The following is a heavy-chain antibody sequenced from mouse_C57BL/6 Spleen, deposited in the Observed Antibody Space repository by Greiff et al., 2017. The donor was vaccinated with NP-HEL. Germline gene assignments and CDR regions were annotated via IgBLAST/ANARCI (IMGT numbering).Heavy chain of an antibody. CDR2: IYPGDGDT. D-gene: IGHD2-4*01. CDR3: ARHDYDPYLFDY. V-gene: IGHV1-82*01. Sequence: QVQLQQSGPELVKPGASVKISCKASGYAFSSSWMNWVKQRPGKGLEWIGRIYPGDGDTNYNGKFKGKATLTADKSSSTAYMQLSSLTSEDSAVYFCARHDYDPYLFDYWGQGTTLTVSS. CDR1: GYAFSSSW. J-gene: IGHJ2*01.